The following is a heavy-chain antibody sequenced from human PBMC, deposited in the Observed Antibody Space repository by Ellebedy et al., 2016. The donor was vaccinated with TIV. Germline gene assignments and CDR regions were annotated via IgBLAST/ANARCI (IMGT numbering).Heavy chain of an antibody. V-gene: IGHV3-23*01. CDR1: GFTFSSYA. CDR3: VKVSGYSGYEDFDS. CDR2: ISGSGTAT. Sequence: GESLKISXTASGFTFSSYAMSWVRQAPGKGLEWVSTISGSGTATYYADSVKGRFTISRDNSMNTLYVQMNNMGVEDTAVYYCVKVSGYSGYEDFDSWGQGTLVMVSS. D-gene: IGHD5-12*01. J-gene: IGHJ4*02.